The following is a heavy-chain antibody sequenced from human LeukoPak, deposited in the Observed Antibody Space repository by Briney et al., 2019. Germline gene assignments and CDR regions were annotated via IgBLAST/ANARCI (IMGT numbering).Heavy chain of an antibody. J-gene: IGHJ4*02. CDR1: GGSFSGYY. Sequence: SETLSLTCAVYGGSFSGYYWSWIRQPPGKGLEWIGEINHSGSTNYNPSLKSRVTISVDTSKNQFSLKLSSVTAADTAVCYCARAGYCSGGSCGNFDYWGQGTLVTVSS. V-gene: IGHV4-34*01. CDR2: INHSGST. D-gene: IGHD2-15*01. CDR3: ARAGYCSGGSCGNFDY.